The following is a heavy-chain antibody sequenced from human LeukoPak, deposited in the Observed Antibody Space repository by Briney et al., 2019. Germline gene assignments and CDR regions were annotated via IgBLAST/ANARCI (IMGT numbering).Heavy chain of an antibody. CDR1: GGSFSGYY. D-gene: IGHD3-10*01. Sequence: PSETLSLTCAVYGGSFSGYYWSWIRQPPGKGLEWIGEINHSGSTNYNPSLKSRVTISVDTSKNQFSLKLSSVTAADTAVYYCARGPVGSGSSWGQGTLVTVSS. V-gene: IGHV4-34*01. CDR3: ARGPVGSGSS. J-gene: IGHJ5*02. CDR2: INHSGST.